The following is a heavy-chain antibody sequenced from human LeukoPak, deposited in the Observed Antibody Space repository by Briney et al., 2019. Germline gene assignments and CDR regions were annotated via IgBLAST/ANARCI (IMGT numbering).Heavy chain of an antibody. J-gene: IGHJ4*02. V-gene: IGHV3-48*03. CDR3: ARGGGSYPFFDY. Sequence: PGGSLRLSCAASGFTLNVYEMNWARQAPGMGLEWLSYISNSGSTIYYADSVKGRFTISRDNAKKSLYLQMNSLRAEDTAVYYCARGGGSYPFFDYWGQGVLVTVSS. D-gene: IGHD1-26*01. CDR2: ISNSGSTI. CDR1: GFTLNVYE.